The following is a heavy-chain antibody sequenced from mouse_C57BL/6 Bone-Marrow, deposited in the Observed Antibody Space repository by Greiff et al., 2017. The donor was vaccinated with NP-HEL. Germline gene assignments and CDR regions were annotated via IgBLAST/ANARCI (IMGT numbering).Heavy chain of an antibody. J-gene: IGHJ2*01. CDR2: IDPEDGET. CDR1: GFNIKDYY. CDR3: ARGYNWNYFDY. V-gene: IGHV14-2*01. Sequence: EVKVVESGAELVKPGASVKLSCTASGFNIKDYYMHWVKQRTEQGLEWIGRIDPEDGETKYAPKFQGKATITADTSSNTAYLQLSSLTSEDTAVYYCARGYNWNYFDYWGQGTTLTVSS. D-gene: IGHD4-1*02.